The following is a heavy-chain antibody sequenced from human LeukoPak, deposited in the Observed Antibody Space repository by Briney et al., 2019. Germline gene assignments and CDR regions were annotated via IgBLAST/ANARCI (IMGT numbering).Heavy chain of an antibody. V-gene: IGHV4-4*07. Sequence: SESRSLTCTVSGDSINNYYWSWIRQPAGKGLEWIGRIYSSGSTNYNPSLKSRLTMSVDASKNQFSLKLRSVTAADTAVYYCARQVPGNDAFDIWGQGTMVTVSS. D-gene: IGHD2-2*01. J-gene: IGHJ3*02. CDR3: ARQVPGNDAFDI. CDR1: GDSINNYY. CDR2: IYSSGST.